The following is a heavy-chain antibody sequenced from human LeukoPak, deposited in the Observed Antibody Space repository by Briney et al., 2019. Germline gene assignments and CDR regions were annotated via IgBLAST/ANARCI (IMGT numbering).Heavy chain of an antibody. CDR3: VKRWTGTTIGQQDY. V-gene: IGHV3-30*18. D-gene: IGHD1-1*01. CDR1: GFTFSSYG. J-gene: IGHJ4*02. CDR2: ISYDGSNK. Sequence: GGSLRLSCAASGFTFSSYGMHWVRQAPGKGLEWVAVISYDGSNKYYADSVKGRFTISGDNSKNALYLQMNSLRGEDMAVYYCVKRWTGTTIGQQDYWGQGTLVTVSS.